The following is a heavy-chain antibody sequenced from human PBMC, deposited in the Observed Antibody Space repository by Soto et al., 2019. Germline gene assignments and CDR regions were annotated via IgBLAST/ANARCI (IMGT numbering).Heavy chain of an antibody. CDR1: GFTFSSYA. D-gene: IGHD6-19*01. V-gene: IGHV3-30-3*01. J-gene: IGHJ4*02. CDR3: ARDKSPYSSGWHNRHFDY. CDR2: ISYDGSNK. Sequence: QVQLVESGGGVVQPGRSLRLSCAASGFTFSSYAMHWVRQAPGKGLEWVAVISYDGSNKYYADSVKGRFTISRDNFKITXXLQMNSLRAEDTAVYYCARDKSPYSSGWHNRHFDYWGQGTLVTVSS.